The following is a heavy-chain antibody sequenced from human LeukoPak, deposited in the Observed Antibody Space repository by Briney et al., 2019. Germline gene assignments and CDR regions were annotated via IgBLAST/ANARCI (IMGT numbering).Heavy chain of an antibody. Sequence: GGSLRLSCAASGFTFSSYAMSWVRQAPGKGLEWVSAISGSGGSTYYADSVKGRFTISRDNAKSSLYLQMNSLRAEDTAVYYCAKTPDRRVDYWGQGTLVTVSS. CDR1: GFTFSSYA. D-gene: IGHD1-14*01. CDR3: AKTPDRRVDY. V-gene: IGHV3-23*01. J-gene: IGHJ4*02. CDR2: ISGSGGST.